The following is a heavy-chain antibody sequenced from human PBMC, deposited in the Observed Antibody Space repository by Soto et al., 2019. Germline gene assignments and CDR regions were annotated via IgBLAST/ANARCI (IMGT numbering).Heavy chain of an antibody. CDR2: ITSSSVHI. Sequence: GSLRLACEASGFTVTTYTMNWVRQASGKGLEWVSSITSSSVHIYYADSVKGRFTISRDNARNSLYLQMNSLRDEDTAVYYCVRERGLSSFYGMDVWGQGTTVLVSS. CDR3: VRERGLSSFYGMDV. V-gene: IGHV3-21*01. CDR1: GFTVTTYT. D-gene: IGHD3-10*01. J-gene: IGHJ6*02.